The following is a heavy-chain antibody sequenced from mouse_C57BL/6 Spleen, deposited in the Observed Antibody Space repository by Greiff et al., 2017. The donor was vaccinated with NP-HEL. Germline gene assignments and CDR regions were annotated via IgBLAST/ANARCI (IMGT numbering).Heavy chain of an antibody. CDR3: ARQGGSDYDWFAY. CDR1: GFTFSSYG. CDR2: ISSGGSYT. J-gene: IGHJ3*01. D-gene: IGHD2-4*01. V-gene: IGHV5-6*01. Sequence: EVQLVESGGDLVKPGGSLKLSCAASGFTFSSYGMSWVRQTPDKRLEWVATISSGGSYTYYPDSVKGRFTISRDNAKNTLYLQMSSLKSEDTAMYYCARQGGSDYDWFAYWGQGTLVTVSA.